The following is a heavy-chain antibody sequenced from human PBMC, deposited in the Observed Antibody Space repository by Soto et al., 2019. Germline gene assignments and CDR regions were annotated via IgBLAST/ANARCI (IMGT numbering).Heavy chain of an antibody. D-gene: IGHD1-26*01. Sequence: SGPTLVNPTQTLTLTCTFSGFSLSTSGVGVGWISQPPGKALEWLALIYWDDDKRYSPSLKSRLTITKDTSKNQVFLTMTNKDPVDTATYYCAQATSDFSFDYWGQGTLVTVSS. V-gene: IGHV2-5*02. J-gene: IGHJ4*02. CDR3: AQATSDFSFDY. CDR2: IYWDDDK. CDR1: GFSLSTSGVG.